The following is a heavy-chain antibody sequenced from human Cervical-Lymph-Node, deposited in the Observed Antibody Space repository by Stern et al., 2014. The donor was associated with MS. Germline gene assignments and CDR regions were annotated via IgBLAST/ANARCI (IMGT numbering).Heavy chain of an antibody. Sequence: EVQLVESGAEVKKPGESLKISCKGSGYSFTSYWIGWVRQMPGKGLEWMGIIYPGDSDTRYSPSFPGQGTISADKPISTTHLHWSSLKASDTAMYYCARPGDDTAKYGLDVWGQGTTVTVSS. D-gene: IGHD5-18*01. CDR1: GYSFTSYW. J-gene: IGHJ6*02. CDR3: ARPGDDTAKYGLDV. V-gene: IGHV5-51*04. CDR2: IYPGDSDT.